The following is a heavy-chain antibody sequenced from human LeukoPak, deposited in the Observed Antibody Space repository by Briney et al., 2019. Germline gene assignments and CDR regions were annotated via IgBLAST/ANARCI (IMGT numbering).Heavy chain of an antibody. Sequence: SETLSLTCAVYGGSFSGCYWSWIRQPPGKGLEWIGEINHSGSTNYNPSLKSRVTISVDTSKNQFSLKLSSVTAADTAVYYCARFSLGVAATRYFDYWGQGTLVTVSS. V-gene: IGHV4-34*01. D-gene: IGHD2-15*01. CDR3: ARFSLGVAATRYFDY. CDR1: GGSFSGCY. CDR2: INHSGST. J-gene: IGHJ4*02.